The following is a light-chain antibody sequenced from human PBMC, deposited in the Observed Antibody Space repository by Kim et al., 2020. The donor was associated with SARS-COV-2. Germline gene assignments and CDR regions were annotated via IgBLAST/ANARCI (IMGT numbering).Light chain of an antibody. CDR3: QTWGTGFQF. Sequence: QLVLTQSPSASASLGASVKLTCTLSSGHYSYAIAWHQQQPEKGPRYLMKVNSDGSHSKGDGIPSRFSGSSSGAERYLTISSLQPEDEADYYCQTWGTGFQFFGGGTQLTVL. CDR1: SGHYSYA. CDR2: VNSDGSH. J-gene: IGLJ2*01. V-gene: IGLV4-69*01.